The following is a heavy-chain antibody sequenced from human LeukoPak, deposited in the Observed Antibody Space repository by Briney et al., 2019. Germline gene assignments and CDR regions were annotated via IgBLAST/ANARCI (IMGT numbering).Heavy chain of an antibody. Sequence: PGGSLRLSCAASGFAFSTFSMNWVRQAPGRGLEWVSSISPSGASVWHAESVKGRFTISRDAATYSVYLQMNSLRADDTAVYYCARDFTGESGYSGYWGRGTLVTV. CDR1: GFAFSTFS. V-gene: IGHV3-21*01. CDR3: ARDFTGESGYSGY. J-gene: IGHJ4*02. CDR2: ISPSGASV. D-gene: IGHD5-12*01.